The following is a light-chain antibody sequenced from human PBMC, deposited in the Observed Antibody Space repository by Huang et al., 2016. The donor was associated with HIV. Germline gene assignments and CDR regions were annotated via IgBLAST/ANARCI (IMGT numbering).Light chain of an antibody. CDR2: DAS. V-gene: IGKV3-11*01. CDR3: QQRSKWPLT. Sequence: EIVLTQSPATLSLSPGQSVTLSCRASQSVRDFLAWYQQKPGQAPRLLIYDASKRATGIPARFSGSGAGTDFTLTISSLEPEDFAVYYCQQRSKWPLTFGGGTKVESK. J-gene: IGKJ4*01. CDR1: QSVRDF.